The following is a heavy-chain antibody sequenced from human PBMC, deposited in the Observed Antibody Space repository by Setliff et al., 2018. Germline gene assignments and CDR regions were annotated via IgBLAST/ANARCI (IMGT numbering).Heavy chain of an antibody. D-gene: IGHD2-2*02. CDR1: GYTFTGYY. Sequence: SVKVSCKASGYTFTGYYMHWVRQAPGQGLEWMGGIIPIFGTANYAQKFQGRVTITADESTSTAYMELSSLRSEDTAVYYCARVLRGLVPAAIEGSYYYYGMDVWGQGTTVTVSS. V-gene: IGHV1-69*13. J-gene: IGHJ6*02. CDR2: IIPIFGTA. CDR3: ARVLRGLVPAAIEGSYYYYGMDV.